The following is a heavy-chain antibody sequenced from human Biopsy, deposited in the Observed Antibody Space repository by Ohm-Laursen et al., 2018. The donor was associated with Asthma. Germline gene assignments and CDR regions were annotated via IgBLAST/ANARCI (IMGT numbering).Heavy chain of an antibody. CDR3: AKARCYYYYCDMEV. V-gene: IGHV1-69*01. CDR1: GYTFIGCH. J-gene: IGHJ6*02. Sequence: SSVKVSCKSSGYTFIGCHIHWMRQAPGQGLEWMGGISPIFGSTAYAQKFQGRVTITADVFTGTVYMELSGLRSEDTAVLYCAKARCYYYYCDMEVWGPGTAITVSS. CDR2: ISPIFGST.